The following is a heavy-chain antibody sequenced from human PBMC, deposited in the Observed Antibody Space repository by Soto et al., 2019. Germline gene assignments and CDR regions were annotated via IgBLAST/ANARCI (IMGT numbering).Heavy chain of an antibody. Sequence: EVQLVESGGGLVQPGGSLRLSCAASGFTFSDHYMDWVRQAPGKGLEWVGRTRNKANDYTTEYAASVKGRFTVSRDDSKNSLYLQRNSLRPEDTAVYYCARGPGYSYGYRYFDLWGRGTLVTVSS. J-gene: IGHJ2*01. CDR1: GFTFSDHY. D-gene: IGHD5-18*01. V-gene: IGHV3-72*01. CDR3: ARGPGYSYGYRYFDL. CDR2: TRNKANDYTT.